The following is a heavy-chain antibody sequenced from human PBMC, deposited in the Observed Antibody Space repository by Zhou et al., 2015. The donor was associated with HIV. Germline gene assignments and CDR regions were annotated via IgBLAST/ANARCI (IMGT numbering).Heavy chain of an antibody. D-gene: IGHD6-6*01. CDR1: GGTFSSYA. V-gene: IGHV1-69*01. CDR3: AREAAARPSGDYYGMDV. Sequence: QLQLLQSGSDVKKPGSSVKVSCKASGGTFSSYAISWVRQAPGQGLEWMGGIIPIFGTANYAQKFQGRVTITADESTSTAYMELSSLRSEDTAVYYCAREAAARPSGDYYGMDVWGQGTTVTVSS. J-gene: IGHJ6*02. CDR2: IIPIFGTA.